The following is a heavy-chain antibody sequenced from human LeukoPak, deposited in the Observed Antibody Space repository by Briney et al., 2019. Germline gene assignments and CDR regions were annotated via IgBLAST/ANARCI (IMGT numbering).Heavy chain of an antibody. V-gene: IGHV4-59*08. CDR2: IYYSGST. D-gene: IGHD3-22*01. CDR1: GGSIRGYY. J-gene: IGHJ4*02. Sequence: SETLSLTCTVSGGSIRGYYWSWIRQPPGKGLEWIGYIYYSGSTNYNPSLKSRVTISVDTSKNQFSLKLSSVTAADTAVYYCARLARNYYDSPDYFDYWGQGTLVTVSS. CDR3: ARLARNYYDSPDYFDY.